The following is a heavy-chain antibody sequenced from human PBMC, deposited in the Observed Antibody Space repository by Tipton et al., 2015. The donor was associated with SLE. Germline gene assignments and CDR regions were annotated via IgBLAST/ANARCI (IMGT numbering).Heavy chain of an antibody. CDR2: ISWDGGST. J-gene: IGHJ6*02. CDR3: AKDLVGRGYSYGSWGMDV. Sequence: LSLTCAASGFTFDDYAMHWVRQAPGKGLEWVSLISWDGGSTYYADSVKGRFTISRDNSKNSLYLQMNSLRAEDTALYYCAKDLVGRGYSYGSWGMDVWGQGTTVTVSS. V-gene: IGHV3-43D*04. D-gene: IGHD5-18*01. CDR1: GFTFDDYA.